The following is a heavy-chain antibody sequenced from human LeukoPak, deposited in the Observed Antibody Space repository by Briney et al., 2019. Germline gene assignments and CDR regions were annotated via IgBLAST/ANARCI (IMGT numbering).Heavy chain of an antibody. CDR2: ISGTSGNT. CDR3: ARDGTVTPYAFDI. J-gene: IGHJ3*02. Sequence: PGGSLRLSCAASGFTFSIYAMSWVRQAPGKGLEWVSSISGTSGNTYYADSVKGRFAISRDNSKNTLYLQMNSLRAEDTAVYYCARDGTVTPYAFDIWGQGTMVTVSS. D-gene: IGHD4-17*01. CDR1: GFTFSIYA. V-gene: IGHV3-23*01.